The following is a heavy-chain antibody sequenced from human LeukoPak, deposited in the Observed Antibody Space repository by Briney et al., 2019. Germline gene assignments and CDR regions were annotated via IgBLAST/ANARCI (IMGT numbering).Heavy chain of an antibody. CDR3: ARDAYCRGGSCYSGNFDY. J-gene: IGHJ4*02. Sequence: ASVKVSCKASGYTFTGYYMHWVRQAPGQGLEWMGWINPNSGGTNYAQKFQGRVTMTRDTSISTAYMELSRLRSDDTAVYYCARDAYCRGGSCYSGNFDYWGQGTLVTVSS. CDR2: INPNSGGT. CDR1: GYTFTGYY. V-gene: IGHV1-2*02. D-gene: IGHD2-15*01.